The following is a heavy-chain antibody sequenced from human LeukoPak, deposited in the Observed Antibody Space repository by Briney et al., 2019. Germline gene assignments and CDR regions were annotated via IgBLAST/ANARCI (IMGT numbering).Heavy chain of an antibody. CDR2: IDANTGGT. Sequence: ASVKVSCKASGYTFTGYYMHWVRQAPGQGLEWMGCIDANTGGTTYAQKFQDRVTMTSDTSISTAYMELYRLGSDDTAVYYCARQSGYYDSKGNYFDYWGQGTLVTVSS. CDR1: GYTFTGYY. V-gene: IGHV1-2*02. CDR3: ARQSGYYDSKGNYFDY. D-gene: IGHD3-16*01. J-gene: IGHJ4*02.